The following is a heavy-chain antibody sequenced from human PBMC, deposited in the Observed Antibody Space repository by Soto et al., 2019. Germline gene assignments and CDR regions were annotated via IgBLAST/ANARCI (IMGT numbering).Heavy chain of an antibody. CDR2: IYHSGST. CDR3: ARGIGSCRGGSCYFDY. V-gene: IGHV4-4*02. D-gene: IGHD2-15*01. CDR1: GGSISSSNW. J-gene: IGHJ4*02. Sequence: SETLSLTCAVSGGSISSSNWWSWVRQPPGKGLEWIGEIYHSGSTNYNPSLKSRVTISVDKSKNQFSLKLSSVTAADTAVYYCARGIGSCRGGSCYFDYWGQGNLVTVSS.